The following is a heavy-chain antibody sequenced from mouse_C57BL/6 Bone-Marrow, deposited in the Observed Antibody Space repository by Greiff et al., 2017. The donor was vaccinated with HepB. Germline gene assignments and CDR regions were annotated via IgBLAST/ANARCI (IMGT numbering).Heavy chain of an antibody. V-gene: IGHV1-50*01. Sequence: QVQLQQSGAELVKPGASVKLSCKASGYTFTSYWMQWVKQRPGQGLEWIGEIDPSDSYTNYNQKFKGKATLTVDTSSSTAYMQLSSLTSEDSAVYYCARRGFWGQGTLVTVSA. J-gene: IGHJ3*01. CDR1: GYTFTSYW. CDR3: ARRGF. CDR2: IDPSDSYT.